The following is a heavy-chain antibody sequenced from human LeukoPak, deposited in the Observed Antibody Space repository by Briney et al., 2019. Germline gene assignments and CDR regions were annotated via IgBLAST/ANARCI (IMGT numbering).Heavy chain of an antibody. V-gene: IGHV4-61*01. J-gene: IGHJ5*02. CDR3: ASHVPREHSGSYWFDP. D-gene: IGHD1-26*01. CDR1: GGSVSGGSISSYY. CDR2: IAYTGST. Sequence: SETLSLTCTVSGGSVSGGSISSYYWSWIRQPPGKGLEWIGFIAYTGSTNYNPSLKSRVTISVDTSKNQFSLRLSSVTAADTAVYYCASHVPREHSGSYWFDPWGQGTLVTVSS.